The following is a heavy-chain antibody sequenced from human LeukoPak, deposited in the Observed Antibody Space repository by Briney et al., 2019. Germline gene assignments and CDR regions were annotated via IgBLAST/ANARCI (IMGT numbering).Heavy chain of an antibody. J-gene: IGHJ4*02. CDR1: GLTFSSYG. D-gene: IGHD3-22*01. CDR2: ISYDGSNK. Sequence: GGSLRLSCAASGLTFSSYGMHWVRQAPGKGLEWVAVISYDGSNKYYADSVKGRFTISRDNSKNTLYLQMNSLRAEDTAVYYCAKLSLDFYDSSGPSRYFDYWGQGTLVTVSS. V-gene: IGHV3-30*18. CDR3: AKLSLDFYDSSGPSRYFDY.